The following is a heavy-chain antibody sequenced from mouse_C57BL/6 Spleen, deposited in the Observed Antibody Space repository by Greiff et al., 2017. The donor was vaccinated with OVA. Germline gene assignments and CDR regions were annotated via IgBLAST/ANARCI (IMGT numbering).Heavy chain of an antibody. CDR3: ARNYGSSYYFDV. V-gene: IGHV3-6*01. CDR2: ISYDGSN. CDR1: GYSITSGYY. J-gene: IGHJ1*03. D-gene: IGHD1-1*01. Sequence: EVQLQQSGPGLVKPSQSLSLTCSVTGYSITSGYYWNWIRQFPGNKLEWMGYISYDGSNNYNPSLKNRISITRDTSKNQFFLKLNSVTTEDTATYYCARNYGSSYYFDVWGTGTTVTVSS.